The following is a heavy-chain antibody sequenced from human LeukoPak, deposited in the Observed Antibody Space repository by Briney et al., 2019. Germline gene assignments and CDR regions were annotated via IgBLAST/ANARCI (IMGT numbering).Heavy chain of an antibody. CDR3: ARAPPRWRSYGSYYYYMDV. D-gene: IGHD5-18*01. CDR2: IYYSGSN. Sequence: NPSETLSLTCTASGVSISSYYRSWIRQPPGKGLEWIGDIYYSGSNNYNPSLKSRFTMSVDTSKNQFSLKLSSVTAGDTAVYYCARAPPRWRSYGSYYYYMDVWGKGTTVTVSS. CDR1: GVSISSYY. J-gene: IGHJ6*03. V-gene: IGHV4-59*01.